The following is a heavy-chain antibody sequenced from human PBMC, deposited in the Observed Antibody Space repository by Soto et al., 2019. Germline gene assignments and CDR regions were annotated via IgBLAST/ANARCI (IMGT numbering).Heavy chain of an antibody. CDR2: IYTAGPT. CDR1: GFTVSNYY. CDR3: ARGKSSDAYNPLGY. J-gene: IGHJ4*02. D-gene: IGHD1-1*01. V-gene: IGHV3-53*01. Sequence: GGSLRLSCAASGFTVSNYYMSWVRQAPGRGLEWVSVIYTAGPTYYADSVKGRFTISRDVSKNSLFLQMDNLRAEDTATYFCARGKSSDAYNPLGYWGPGTPVTVYS.